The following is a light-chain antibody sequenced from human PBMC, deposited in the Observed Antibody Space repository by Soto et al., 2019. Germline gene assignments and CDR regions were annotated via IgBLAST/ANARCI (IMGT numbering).Light chain of an antibody. J-gene: IGLJ2*01. Sequence: QSVLTQPASVSGSPGQSITISCTGTSSDVGGYNYVSWYQQHPGKAPKLMIYDVSNRPSGVSNRFSGSKSGNTASLTISGLQAADEADYYCSSYTSSSTPYVVFGGGTQLTVL. CDR3: SSYTSSSTPYVV. CDR1: SSDVGGYNY. V-gene: IGLV2-14*01. CDR2: DVS.